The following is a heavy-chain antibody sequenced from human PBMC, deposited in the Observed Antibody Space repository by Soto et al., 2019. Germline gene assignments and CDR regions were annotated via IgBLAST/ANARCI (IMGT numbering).Heavy chain of an antibody. J-gene: IGHJ4*02. Sequence: QVQLVESGGGLVKPGGSLRLSCAASGFTFSDYYMSWIRQAPGKGLEWVSYITSSRTYTNYADSVKGRLTISRDNAKNSLYLQMNSLRAEDTAVYYCARDVANWVHLHYGGQGTLVTVYS. CDR1: GFTFSDYY. V-gene: IGHV3-11*06. CDR3: ARDVANWVHLHY. CDR2: ITSSRTYT. D-gene: IGHD1-1*01.